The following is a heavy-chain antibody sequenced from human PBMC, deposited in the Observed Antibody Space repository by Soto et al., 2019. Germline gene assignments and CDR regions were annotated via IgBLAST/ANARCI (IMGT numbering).Heavy chain of an antibody. J-gene: IGHJ4*02. CDR2: ISASGGST. D-gene: IGHD5-18*01. CDR3: AKVGFPYSYGYLFYY. Sequence: EVQLLESGGGLVQPGGSLRLSCAASGFTLSTYAMTWVRQAPGKGLEWVSAISASGGSTYYADSVKGRFTISRDNSKNTLYLQMNSRRVEDTAVYYCAKVGFPYSYGYLFYYWGQGTLVTVSS. CDR1: GFTLSTYA. V-gene: IGHV3-23*01.